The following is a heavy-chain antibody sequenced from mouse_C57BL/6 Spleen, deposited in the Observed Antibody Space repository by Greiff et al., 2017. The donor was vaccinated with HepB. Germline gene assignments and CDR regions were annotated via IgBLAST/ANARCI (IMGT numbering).Heavy chain of an antibody. Sequence: EVKVVESEGGLVQPGSSMKLSCTASGFTFSDYYMAWVRQVPEKGLEWVANINYDGSSTYYLDSLKSRFIISRDNAKNILYLQMSSLKSEDTATYYCARVALGLWYFDVWGTGTTVTVSS. CDR1: GFTFSDYY. V-gene: IGHV5-16*01. D-gene: IGHD4-1*01. CDR2: INYDGSST. J-gene: IGHJ1*03. CDR3: ARVALGLWYFDV.